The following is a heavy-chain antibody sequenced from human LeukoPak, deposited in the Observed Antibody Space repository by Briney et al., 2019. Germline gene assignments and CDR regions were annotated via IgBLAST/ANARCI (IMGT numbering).Heavy chain of an antibody. CDR2: VYASGDT. CDR3: ARGIVGATAFDY. V-gene: IGHV4-4*07. CDR1: GGSISGYK. J-gene: IGHJ4*02. Sequence: SETLSLTCTVSGGSISGYKWSWFRQTAGKGLEWIGRVYASGDTNYNASLRSRVSMSVDTSKRQFSLNLYSVTAADAAFYFCARGIVGATAFDYSGRGALVTVSS. D-gene: IGHD1-26*01.